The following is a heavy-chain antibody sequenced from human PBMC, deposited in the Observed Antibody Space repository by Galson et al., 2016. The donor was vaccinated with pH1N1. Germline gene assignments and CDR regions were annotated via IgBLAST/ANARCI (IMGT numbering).Heavy chain of an antibody. CDR2: ISWNSVNV. D-gene: IGHD3-3*01. V-gene: IGHV3-9*01. Sequence: SLRLSCAASGFTFDDYAMHWVRQIPGMALEWVSGISWNSVNVAYADSVNGRFTISRDNAKNSLYLQMNSLRAEDTAFNYCARGWDVLLDRCMDVWGQGTKVTVSS. J-gene: IGHJ6*02. CDR1: GFTFDDYA. CDR3: ARGWDVLLDRCMDV.